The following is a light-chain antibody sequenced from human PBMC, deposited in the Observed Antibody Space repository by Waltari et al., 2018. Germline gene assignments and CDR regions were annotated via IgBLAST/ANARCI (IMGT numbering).Light chain of an antibody. CDR2: DKN. J-gene: IGLJ2*01. V-gene: IGLV1-51*01. CDR1: SSDIGENY. CDR3: GAWDSSLSAVI. Sequence: QSVLTQPPSVSAAPGQKVTISCSGSSSDIGENYVSWFQQLPGTAPKLLIYDKNKRPSGIPDRFSGSKSGTSATLGITGLQTGDEADYYCGAWDSSLSAVIFGGGTKLTVL.